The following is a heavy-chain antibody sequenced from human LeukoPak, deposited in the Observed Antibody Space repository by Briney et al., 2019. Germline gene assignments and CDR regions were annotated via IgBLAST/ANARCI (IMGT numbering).Heavy chain of an antibody. D-gene: IGHD6-19*01. J-gene: IGHJ3*02. V-gene: IGHV1-18*01. Sequence: ASVKVSCKASGYTFTNYAISWERQAPGQGLEWMGWVSAYNGNTKYAQKVQDRVTMTTDTSTSTAYMELRWLRSDDTAVYYCARLYSSGWPLECLDIWGQGTTVSVSS. CDR2: VSAYNGNT. CDR3: ARLYSSGWPLECLDI. CDR1: GYTFTNYA.